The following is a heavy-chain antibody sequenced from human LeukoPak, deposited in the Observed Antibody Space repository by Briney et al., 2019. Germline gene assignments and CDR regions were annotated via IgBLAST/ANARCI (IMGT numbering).Heavy chain of an antibody. V-gene: IGHV3-33*05. Sequence: GGSLRLSCAASGFTFSSYGMHWVRQAPGKGLEWVAVISSDGKTDPNYYSDSARGRFTISRDNSRNVLYLQMNSLSGEDTAIYYCARDELGDYWGRGTPVAVAS. D-gene: IGHD6-13*01. CDR2: ISSDGKTDPN. CDR3: ARDELGDY. CDR1: GFTFSSYG. J-gene: IGHJ4*02.